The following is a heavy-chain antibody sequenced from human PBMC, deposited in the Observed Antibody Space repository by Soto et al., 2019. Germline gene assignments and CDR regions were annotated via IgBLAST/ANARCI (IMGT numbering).Heavy chain of an antibody. D-gene: IGHD4-17*01. CDR1: GGSISSYY. CDR3: ARDSGDDYGDYGYFDY. CDR2: IYYSGST. V-gene: IGHV4-59*01. Sequence: SETLSLTCTVSGGSISSYYWSWIRQPPGKGLEWIGYIYYSGSTNYNPSLKSRVTISVDTSKNQFSLKLSSVTAADTAVYYCARDSGDDYGDYGYFDYWGQGSLVTVSS. J-gene: IGHJ4*02.